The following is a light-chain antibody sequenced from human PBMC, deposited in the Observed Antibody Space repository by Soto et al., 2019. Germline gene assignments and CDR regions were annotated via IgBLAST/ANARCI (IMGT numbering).Light chain of an antibody. J-gene: IGLJ1*01. CDR3: CSYAGSYTFYV. CDR2: DVS. V-gene: IGLV2-11*01. CDR1: SSDVGSYNY. Sequence: QSALTQPRSVSGSPGQSVTISCTGTSSDVGSYNYVSWYQRHPGKAPKLMIYDVSKRPSGVPDRFSGSKSGNTASLTISGLQAEDEADYYCCSYAGSYTFYVFGTGTKVTVL.